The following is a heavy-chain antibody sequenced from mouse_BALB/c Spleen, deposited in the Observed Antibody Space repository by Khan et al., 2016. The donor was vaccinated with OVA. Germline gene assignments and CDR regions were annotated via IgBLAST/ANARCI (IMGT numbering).Heavy chain of an antibody. J-gene: IGHJ1*01. V-gene: IGHV3-5*02. CDR1: GISITSGNYR. Sequence: EVQLVESGPGLVKPSQTVSLTCTVTGISITSGNYRWSWIRQFPGNKLEWIGNIYYSGTVTYNPSLTSRTTITRDTSKNQFFLEMNSLTAEDTATYYSARDYCSLYWYFDVWGAGTTVTVSS. CDR3: ARDYCSLYWYFDV. CDR2: IYYSGTV. D-gene: IGHD1-1*01.